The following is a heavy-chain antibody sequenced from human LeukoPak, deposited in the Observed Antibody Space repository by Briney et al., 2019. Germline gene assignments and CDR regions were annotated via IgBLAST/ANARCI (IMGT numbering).Heavy chain of an antibody. CDR3: ARVTHTELSTWFDP. CDR1: GGTFSSYA. Sequence: SVKVSCKASGGTFSSYAISWVRQAPGQGLEWMGGIIPIFGTANYAQKFQGRVTITPEESTSTAYMELSSLRSEDTAVYYCARVTHTELSTWFDPWGQGTLVTVSS. J-gene: IGHJ5*02. CDR2: IIPIFGTA. V-gene: IGHV1-69*13. D-gene: IGHD5-18*01.